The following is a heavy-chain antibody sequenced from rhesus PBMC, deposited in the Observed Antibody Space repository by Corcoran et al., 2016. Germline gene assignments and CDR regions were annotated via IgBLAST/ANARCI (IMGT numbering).Heavy chain of an antibody. J-gene: IGHJ4*01. CDR1: GGSISSSY. V-gene: IGHV4-169*01. Sequence: QLQLQESGQGLVKPSETLSVTCAVSGGSISSSYWSWIRQAPGKGLEWIGYIYGSGSSTNYNPSLKSRVTRSVDTSKNQLSLKLSSVTTADTAVYDCSRVEYCSSTYCPSWQDDWGQGVLVTVSS. CDR2: IYGSGSST. CDR3: SRVEYCSSTYCPSWQDD. D-gene: IGHD2-15*01.